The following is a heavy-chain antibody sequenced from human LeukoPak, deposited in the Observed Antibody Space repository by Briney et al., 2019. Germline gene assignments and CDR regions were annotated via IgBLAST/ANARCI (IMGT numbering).Heavy chain of an antibody. V-gene: IGHV1-3*01. Sequence: GASVKVSCKASGYTFINYTMHWVRQAPGQRLEWMGWINAGNRNTKYSQKFQGRVTITRDTSATIAYMELSSLRSGDTAVYYCARSARSEAADYWGQGPLVTVSS. CDR1: GYTFINYT. J-gene: IGHJ4*02. CDR3: ARSARSEAADY. CDR2: INAGNRNT.